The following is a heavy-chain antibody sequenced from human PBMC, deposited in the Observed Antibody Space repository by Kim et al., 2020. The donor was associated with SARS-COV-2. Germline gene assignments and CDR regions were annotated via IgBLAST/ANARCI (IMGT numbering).Heavy chain of an antibody. V-gene: IGHV4-34*01. Sequence: NPSLKSRVTISVDTSKNPFSLKLSCVTAADTAVYYCAGGEWRGYSGTGDYWGQGTLVTVSS. J-gene: IGHJ4*02. D-gene: IGHD5-12*01. CDR3: AGGEWRGYSGTGDY.